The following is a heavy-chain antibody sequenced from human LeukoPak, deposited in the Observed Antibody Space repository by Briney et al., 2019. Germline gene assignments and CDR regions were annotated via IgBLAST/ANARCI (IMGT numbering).Heavy chain of an antibody. D-gene: IGHD3-9*01. V-gene: IGHV3-74*01. CDR2: IISDGTSA. CDR1: GFSFSSYW. CDR3: ARDARYNIDV. Sequence: GGSLRLSCAASGFSFSSYWMHWVRQAPGKGLVWVSRIISDGTSATYADSVKGRFTVSRDNAKNTLYLEMNSLRADDTAMYYCARDARYNIDVWGQGTTVTVSS. J-gene: IGHJ6*02.